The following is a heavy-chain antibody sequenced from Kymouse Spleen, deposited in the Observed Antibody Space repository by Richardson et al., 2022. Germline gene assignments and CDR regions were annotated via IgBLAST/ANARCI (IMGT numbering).Heavy chain of an antibody. CDR1: GGSVSSGSYY. J-gene: IGHJ6*02. CDR3: ARDSPITMVRGVRYGMDV. D-gene: IGHD3-10*01. Sequence: QVQLQESGPGLVKPSETLSLTCTVSGGSVSSGSYYWSWIRQPPGKGLEWIGYIYYSGSTNYNPSLKSRVTISVDTSKNQFSLKLSSVTAADTAVYYCARDSPITMVRGVRYGMDVWGQGTTVTVSS. CDR2: IYYSGST. V-gene: IGHV4-61*01.